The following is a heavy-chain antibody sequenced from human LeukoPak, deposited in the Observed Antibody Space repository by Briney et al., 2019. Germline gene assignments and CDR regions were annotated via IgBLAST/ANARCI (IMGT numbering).Heavy chain of an antibody. Sequence: PSETLSLTCTVSGGSISSYYWSWIRQPAGKGLEWIGRIYTSGSTNYNPSLKSRVTMSVDTSKNQFSLKLSSVTAADTAVYYCAREGGITMVRGVNYYYYYMDVWGKGTTVTISS. D-gene: IGHD3-10*01. CDR3: AREGGITMVRGVNYYYYYMDV. V-gene: IGHV4-4*07. CDR1: GGSISSYY. CDR2: IYTSGST. J-gene: IGHJ6*03.